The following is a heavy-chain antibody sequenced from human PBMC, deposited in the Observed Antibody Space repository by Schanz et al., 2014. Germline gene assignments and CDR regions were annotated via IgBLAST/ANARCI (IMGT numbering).Heavy chain of an antibody. CDR3: ARDHTTESYYSAGPPIDY. CDR1: GITFSSHS. V-gene: IGHV3-48*01. D-gene: IGHD1-26*01. Sequence: EVHLVESGGGLVQPGGSLRLSCAASGITFSSHSFNWVRQAPGKGLEWVSVISWNSGTIGYADSVKGRFTISRDNSKNTLFLQMNSLRAEDTAVYYCARDHTTESYYSAGPPIDYWGQGTLLTVSS. J-gene: IGHJ4*02. CDR2: ISWNSGTI.